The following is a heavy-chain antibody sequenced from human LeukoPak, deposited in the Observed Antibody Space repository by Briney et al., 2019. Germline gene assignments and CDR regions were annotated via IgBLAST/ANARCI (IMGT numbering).Heavy chain of an antibody. CDR2: IYKTGST. CDR1: GDSITSGGYY. CDR3: ARDVLR. V-gene: IGHV4-31*03. J-gene: IGHJ4*02. Sequence: SQTLSLTCTVSGDSITSGGYYWSWIRQRPGKGLEWIGCIYKTGSTYYNPSLKSRVTMSVDTSRNQFSLRLNSVTAADTAVYYCARDVLRWGQGTLVTVSS.